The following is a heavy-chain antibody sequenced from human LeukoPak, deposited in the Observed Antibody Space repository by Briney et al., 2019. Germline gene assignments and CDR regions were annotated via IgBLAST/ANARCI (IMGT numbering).Heavy chain of an antibody. CDR2: IRSKANSYAT. V-gene: IGHV3-73*01. CDR1: GFTFSGSA. CDR3: ARPTPRWFEELTPTIDY. D-gene: IGHD3-10*01. J-gene: IGHJ4*02. Sequence: GGSLRLSCAASGFTFSGSAMHWVRQASGKGLEWVGRIRSKANSYATAYAASVKGRFTISRDDSKNTAYLQMNSLRAEDTAVYFCARPTPRWFEELTPTIDYWGQGTLVTVSS.